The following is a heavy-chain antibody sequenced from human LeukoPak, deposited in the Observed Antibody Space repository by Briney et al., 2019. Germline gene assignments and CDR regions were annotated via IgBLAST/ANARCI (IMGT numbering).Heavy chain of an antibody. J-gene: IGHJ4*02. D-gene: IGHD2-2*01. Sequence: ASVKVSCKASGYTFTSYGISWVRQAPGQGLEWMGWISAYNGNTNYAQKLQGRVTMTTDTSTSTAYMELRSLRSDDTAVYYCATHLYCSSTSCCITTGYYFDYWGQGTLVTVSS. CDR1: GYTFTSYG. CDR3: ATHLYCSSTSCCITTGYYFDY. V-gene: IGHV1-18*01. CDR2: ISAYNGNT.